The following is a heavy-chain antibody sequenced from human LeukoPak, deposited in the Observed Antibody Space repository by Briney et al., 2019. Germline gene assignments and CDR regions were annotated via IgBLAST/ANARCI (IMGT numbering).Heavy chain of an antibody. Sequence: GRSLRLSCAASGFTFSSYGMHWVRQALGKGLEWVAVISYDGSNKYYADSVKGRFTISRDNSKNTLYLQMNSLRAEDTAVYYCAKEGYYDSSGYLNYWGQGTLVTVSS. CDR3: AKEGYYDSSGYLNY. J-gene: IGHJ4*02. D-gene: IGHD3-22*01. CDR1: GFTFSSYG. CDR2: ISYDGSNK. V-gene: IGHV3-30*18.